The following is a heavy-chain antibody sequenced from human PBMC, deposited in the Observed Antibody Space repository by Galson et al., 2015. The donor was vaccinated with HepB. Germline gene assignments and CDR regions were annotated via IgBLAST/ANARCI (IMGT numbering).Heavy chain of an antibody. J-gene: IGHJ4*02. CDR1: GFTFSSYW. V-gene: IGHV3-7*03. CDR2: IKQDGSEK. D-gene: IGHD3-22*01. Sequence: SLRLSCAASGFTFSSYWMSWVRQAPGKGLEWVANIKQDGSEKYYVDSVKGRFTISRDNAKNSLYLQMNSLRAEDTAVYYCARGSHYYDSSGYYSARGGYFFLQGYYFDYWGQGTLVTVSS. CDR3: ARGSHYYDSSGYYSARGGYFFLQGYYFDY.